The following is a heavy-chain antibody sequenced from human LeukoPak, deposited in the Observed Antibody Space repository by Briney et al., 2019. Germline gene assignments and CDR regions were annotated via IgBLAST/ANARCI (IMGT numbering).Heavy chain of an antibody. J-gene: IGHJ4*02. CDR2: ISSSGSTI. Sequence: PGGSLRLSCAASGFTFSSYEMNWVRQAPGKGLEWVSYISSSGSTIYYADSVKGRFTISRDNAKNTLYLQMNSLRAEDTAVYYCAKSGYNYGLDYWGQGTLVTVSS. CDR3: AKSGYNYGLDY. V-gene: IGHV3-48*03. CDR1: GFTFSSYE. D-gene: IGHD5-18*01.